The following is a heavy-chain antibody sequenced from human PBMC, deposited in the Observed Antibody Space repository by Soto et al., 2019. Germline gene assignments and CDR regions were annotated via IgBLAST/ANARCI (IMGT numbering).Heavy chain of an antibody. D-gene: IGHD3-22*01. CDR3: ARVGDYYDSSGSSGDFQH. V-gene: IGHV3-48*03. CDR1: GFTFSSYE. CDR2: ISSSGSTI. J-gene: IGHJ1*01. Sequence: GGSLRLSCAASGFTFSSYEMNWVRQAPGKGLEWVSYISSSGSTIYYADSVKGRFTISRDNAKNSLYLQMNSLRAEDTAVYYCARVGDYYDSSGSSGDFQHWGQGTLVTVSS.